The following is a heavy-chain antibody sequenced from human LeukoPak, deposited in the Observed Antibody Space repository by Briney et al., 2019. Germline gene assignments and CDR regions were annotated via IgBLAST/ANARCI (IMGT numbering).Heavy chain of an antibody. Sequence: GASLRLSCAASEFTFSSYAMSWVRQAPGKGLEWVSTITGSGATTYYADSVKGRFTISRDISKNTLYLYLQMNSLRAEDTAVYYCARGNGDYRLGSMSADYWGQGTLVTVSS. CDR3: ARGNGDYRLGSMSADY. D-gene: IGHD4-17*01. CDR1: EFTFSSYA. J-gene: IGHJ4*02. CDR2: ITGSGATT. V-gene: IGHV3-23*01.